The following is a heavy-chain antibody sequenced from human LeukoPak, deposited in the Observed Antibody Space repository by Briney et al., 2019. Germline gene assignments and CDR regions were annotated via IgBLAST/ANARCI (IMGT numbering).Heavy chain of an antibody. V-gene: IGHV3-7*01. CDR1: GFTFSSYL. CDR2: IKQDGSEK. J-gene: IGHJ4*02. Sequence: GGSLRLSCAASGFTFSSYLMSWVRQAPGNGLEWVSNIKQDGSEKYYVDSVKGRLTISRDNAKNSLYLQMNSLRAEDTAVYYCASHDYGDYASFDYWGQGTLVTVSS. D-gene: IGHD4-17*01. CDR3: ASHDYGDYASFDY.